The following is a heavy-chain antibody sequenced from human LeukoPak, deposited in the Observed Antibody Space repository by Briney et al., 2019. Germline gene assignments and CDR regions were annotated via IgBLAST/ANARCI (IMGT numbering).Heavy chain of an antibody. D-gene: IGHD5-18*01. J-gene: IGHJ4*02. CDR3: ARRLGYSYGYSFDS. V-gene: IGHV4-4*09. Sequence: SETLSLTCTVSGVSISNYYWSWIRQSPGMGLEWIGHIYTSGSTNYNPSLKSRVTMSVDTSKSQVSLTLSSVTAADTAIYYYARRLGYSYGYSFDSWGQGTLVTVSS. CDR2: IYTSGST. CDR1: GVSISNYY.